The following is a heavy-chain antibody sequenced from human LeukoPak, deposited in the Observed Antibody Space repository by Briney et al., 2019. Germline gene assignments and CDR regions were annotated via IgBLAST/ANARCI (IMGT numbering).Heavy chain of an antibody. Sequence: ASVKVSCKASGYTFTGHYIHWVRQAPGQGLEWMGWINPNSGGTNNAQKFQGRVAMTRDTSISTAYMELSRLRSDDTAVYYCARTYCGGDCYLNDAFDIWGQGTMVTVSS. D-gene: IGHD2-21*01. J-gene: IGHJ3*02. CDR1: GYTFTGHY. CDR3: ARTYCGGDCYLNDAFDI. CDR2: INPNSGGT. V-gene: IGHV1-2*02.